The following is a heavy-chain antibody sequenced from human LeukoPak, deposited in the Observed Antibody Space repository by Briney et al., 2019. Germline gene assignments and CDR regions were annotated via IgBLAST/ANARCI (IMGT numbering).Heavy chain of an antibody. V-gene: IGHV3-15*01. J-gene: IGHJ4*02. CDR1: GFTFSNAW. D-gene: IGHD3-22*01. Sequence: GGSLRLSCAASGFTFSNAWMSWVRQAPGKGLEWVGRIKSKADGGTTDYAAPVKGRFTISRDDSKNTLYLQMNSLKTEDTAVYYCTTGYDSSGLDYWGQGTLVTVSS. CDR2: IKSKADGGTT. CDR3: TTGYDSSGLDY.